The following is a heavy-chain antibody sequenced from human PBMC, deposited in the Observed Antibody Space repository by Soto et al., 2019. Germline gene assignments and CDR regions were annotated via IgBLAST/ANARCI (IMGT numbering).Heavy chain of an antibody. J-gene: IGHJ4*02. CDR2: INGPGGTT. Sequence: GGSLRLSCAASGFTFSSYAMSWVRQAPGKGLECVSGINGPGGTTDYADSVKGRFTISRDNSKDTLYLQMNSLRAEDTAVYYCAKDLGYSSSAGDYWGQGTLVTVS. V-gene: IGHV3-23*01. CDR3: AKDLGYSSSAGDY. CDR1: GFTFSSYA. D-gene: IGHD6-13*01.